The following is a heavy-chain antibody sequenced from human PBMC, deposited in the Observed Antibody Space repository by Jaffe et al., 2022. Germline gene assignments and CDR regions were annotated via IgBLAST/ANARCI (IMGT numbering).Heavy chain of an antibody. CDR1: GFTFSSYW. Sequence: EVHLVESGGGLVQPGGSLRLSCAASGFTFSSYWMTWVRQAPGKGLEWVANIKQDGSEKYYVDSVKGRFTISRDNAKNSMYLQMNSLRGEDTAVYYCAKGGWYFDYWGQGTLVTVSS. CDR3: AKGGWYFDY. V-gene: IGHV3-7*05. J-gene: IGHJ4*02. CDR2: IKQDGSEK.